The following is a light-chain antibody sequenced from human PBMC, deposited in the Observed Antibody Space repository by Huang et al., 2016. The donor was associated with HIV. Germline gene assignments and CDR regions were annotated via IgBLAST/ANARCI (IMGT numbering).Light chain of an antibody. Sequence: DIVMMQSPDSLAVSLGERATNKCRSSQSLFYSSKSKNYVAWFQQKPGQAPRLLMYWASDRESVVPVRFACSGSGTDFTLTIGSLETEDAAVYYCQQFYSLPQTFGRGTKVEIK. J-gene: IGKJ1*01. CDR1: QSLFYSSKSKNY. V-gene: IGKV4-1*01. CDR2: WAS. CDR3: QQFYSLPQT.